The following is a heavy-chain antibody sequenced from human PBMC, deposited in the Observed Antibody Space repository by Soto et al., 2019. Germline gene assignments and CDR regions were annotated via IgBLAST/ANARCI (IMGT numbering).Heavy chain of an antibody. J-gene: IGHJ6*02. CDR1: GYTFTGYY. Sequence: ASVKVSCKASGYTFTGYYMHWVRQAPGQGLEWMGWINPNSGGTNYAQKFQGRVTMTRDTSISTACMELSRLRSDDTAVYYCARDRDGYNYRRPYYYYYGMDVWGQGTTVTVSS. CDR3: ARDRDGYNYRRPYYYYYGMDV. D-gene: IGHD5-12*01. V-gene: IGHV1-2*02. CDR2: INPNSGGT.